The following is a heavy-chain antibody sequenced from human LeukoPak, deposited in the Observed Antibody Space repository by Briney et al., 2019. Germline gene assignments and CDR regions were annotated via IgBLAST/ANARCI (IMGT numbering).Heavy chain of an antibody. Sequence: PGGSLRLSCAASGFSFSIYAMTWVRQAPGKGLESLSIISASGASTYYADSVKGRFTISRDNSKNTLYLQMNRLRAEETAVYYCAKVSRGKYDILTGYYRAPADYWGQGTLVTVSS. CDR3: AKVSRGKYDILTGYYRAPADY. J-gene: IGHJ4*02. V-gene: IGHV3-23*01. CDR1: GFSFSIYA. CDR2: ISASGAST. D-gene: IGHD3-9*01.